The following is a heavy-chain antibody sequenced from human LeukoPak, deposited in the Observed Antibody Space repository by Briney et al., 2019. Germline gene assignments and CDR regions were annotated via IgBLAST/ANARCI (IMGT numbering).Heavy chain of an antibody. V-gene: IGHV4-34*01. CDR3: ARGQGVVVGFDY. J-gene: IGHJ4*02. Sequence: SETLSLTCAVYGGSFSGYYWSWIRQPPGKGLEWIGEINHSGSTNYNPSLKSRVTISVDTSKNQFSLKLSSVTAADTAVYYCARGQGVVVGFDYWGQGTLVTVSS. D-gene: IGHD2-15*01. CDR1: GGSFSGYY. CDR2: INHSGST.